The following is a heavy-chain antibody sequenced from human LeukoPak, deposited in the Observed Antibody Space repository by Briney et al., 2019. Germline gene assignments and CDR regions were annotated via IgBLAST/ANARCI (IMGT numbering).Heavy chain of an antibody. CDR1: GGSIGSYY. J-gene: IGHJ4*02. Sequence: SESLSLTRTVSGGSIGSYYWSWVRQPPGKGLEWVGDIYYSGSTNYNPSLKSRVTISTGTSKNQFSLKLSSVTAADTAVYYCARHTYSDYIVFNYWGQGTLVTVSS. CDR2: IYYSGST. V-gene: IGHV4-59*08. D-gene: IGHD4-11*01. CDR3: ARHTYSDYIVFNY.